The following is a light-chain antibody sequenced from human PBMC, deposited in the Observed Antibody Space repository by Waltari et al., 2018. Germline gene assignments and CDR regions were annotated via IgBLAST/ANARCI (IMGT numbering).Light chain of an antibody. CDR3: SSQSSNDVVL. Sequence: QSALTQPASVSGSPGQSVATFSAGTSQYVGGYNSVSWYQEHPGQAPRVIIYDVSDRPSVVSDRFSGSKSGNTASLTISGLQAEDEADYYCSSQSSNDVVLFGGGTKLTVL. J-gene: IGLJ2*01. CDR2: DVS. CDR1: SQYVGGYNS. V-gene: IGLV2-14*01.